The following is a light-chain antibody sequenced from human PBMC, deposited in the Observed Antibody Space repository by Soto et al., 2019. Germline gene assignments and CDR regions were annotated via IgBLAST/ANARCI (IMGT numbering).Light chain of an antibody. CDR2: GAS. CDR1: QSVSSSY. V-gene: IGKV3-20*01. J-gene: IGKJ1*01. CDR3: RQHGSSPPT. Sequence: TPTRATQRLAPAERASRCCPSSQSVSSSYLAWYQQKPGQAPRLLIYGASSRATGIPDRFSGSGSGTDYTLTIRRLEPEEFVVHSCRQHGSSPPTFAQVTKVDIK.